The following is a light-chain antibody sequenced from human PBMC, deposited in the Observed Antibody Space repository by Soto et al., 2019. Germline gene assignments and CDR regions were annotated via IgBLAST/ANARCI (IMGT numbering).Light chain of an antibody. CDR1: QSVGNRY. Sequence: ENVLTQSPGTLSLSPGERATLSCRASQSVGNRYLAWYQQKPGQAPRLLIYATSSRATGVPDRFSGSGSGTDFTLTISRLEPEDYAVYYCQQSGGSPYTFGPGTKLEIK. CDR2: ATS. J-gene: IGKJ2*01. CDR3: QQSGGSPYT. V-gene: IGKV3-20*01.